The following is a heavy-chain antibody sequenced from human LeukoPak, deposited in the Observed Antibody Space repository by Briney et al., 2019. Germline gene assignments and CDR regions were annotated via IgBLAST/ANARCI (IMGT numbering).Heavy chain of an antibody. D-gene: IGHD6-19*01. V-gene: IGHV3-30-3*01. J-gene: IGHJ4*02. CDR1: GFTFSSYV. CDR3: AKDQWLLDY. CDR2: ISYDGGNK. Sequence: GGSLRLSCAASGFTFSSYVMHWVRQAPGKGLEWVGFISYDGGNKYHADSVKGRFTISRDNSKNTLYLQMNSLRAEDTAVYYCAKDQWLLDYWGQGTLVTVSS.